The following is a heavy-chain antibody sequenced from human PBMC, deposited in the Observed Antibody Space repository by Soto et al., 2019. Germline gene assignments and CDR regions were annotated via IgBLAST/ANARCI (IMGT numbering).Heavy chain of an antibody. CDR2: ISAAGDP. CDR1: GFTFRNYD. J-gene: IGHJ6*02. V-gene: IGHV3-13*05. Sequence: EVQLVESGGGLVQPGGSLRLSCEASGFTFRNYDMHWVRQGTGKGLEWVSGISAAGDPDYADSVEGRFTISRENAQNSFFLQMNSLRVGDTAVYYCARTDRDFYGLDVGGQGTTVIGSS. CDR3: ARTDRDFYGLDV.